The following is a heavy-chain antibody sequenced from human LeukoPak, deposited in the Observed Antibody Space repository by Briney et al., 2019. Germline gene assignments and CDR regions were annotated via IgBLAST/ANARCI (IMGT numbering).Heavy chain of an antibody. CDR3: ALDWMATSL. J-gene: IGHJ4*02. Sequence: PSETLSRTCTVSGGSISSYYWSWIRQPPGKGLEWIGYIYYSGSTNYNPSLKSRVTISVDTSKNQFSLKLSSVTAADTAVYYCALDWMATSLWGQGTLVTVSS. CDR1: GGSISSYY. CDR2: IYYSGST. D-gene: IGHD5-12*01. V-gene: IGHV4-59*08.